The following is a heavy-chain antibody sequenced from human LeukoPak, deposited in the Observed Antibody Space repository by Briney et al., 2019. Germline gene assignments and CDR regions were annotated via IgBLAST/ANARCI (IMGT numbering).Heavy chain of an antibody. Sequence: SETPSLTRTASGGSISSYYWSWIRQPAGKGLEWIGRIYTSGSTNYNPSLKSRVTMSVDTSKNQFSLRLSSVTAADTAVYYCARDRSGWYFDYWGQGTLVTVSS. CDR2: IYTSGST. J-gene: IGHJ4*02. V-gene: IGHV4-4*07. CDR3: ARDRSGWYFDY. CDR1: GGSISSYY. D-gene: IGHD6-19*01.